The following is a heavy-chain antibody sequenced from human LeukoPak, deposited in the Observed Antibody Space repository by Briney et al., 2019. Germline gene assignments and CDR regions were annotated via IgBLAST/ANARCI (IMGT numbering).Heavy chain of an antibody. CDR2: IIPIFGTA. CDR3: ARDPRHDIVATRGFDY. CDR1: GGTLSSYA. V-gene: IGHV1-69*13. Sequence: PSVKVSCKASGGTLSSYAISWVRQAPGQGLEWMGGIIPIFGTANYAQKFQGRVTITADESTSTAYMELSSLRSEDTAVYYCARDPRHDIVATRGFDYWGQGTLVTVSS. D-gene: IGHD5-12*01. J-gene: IGHJ4*02.